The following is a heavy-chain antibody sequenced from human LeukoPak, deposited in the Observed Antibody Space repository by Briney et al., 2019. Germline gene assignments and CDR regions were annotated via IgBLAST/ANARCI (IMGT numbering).Heavy chain of an antibody. CDR1: SFSINNGYY. CDR2: IYYSGST. J-gene: IGHJ6*03. CDR3: ARDHWYSSPKHHYYYYMDV. V-gene: IGHV4-61*01. Sequence: PSETLSLTCTVSSFSINNGYYWSWIRQPPGKGLEWIGYIYYSGSTNYNPSLKSRVTISVDTSKNQFSLKLSSVTAADTAVYYCARDHWYSSPKHHYYYYMDVWGKGTTVTVSS. D-gene: IGHD6-13*01.